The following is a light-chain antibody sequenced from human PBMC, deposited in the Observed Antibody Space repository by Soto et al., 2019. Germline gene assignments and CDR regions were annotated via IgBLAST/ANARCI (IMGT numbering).Light chain of an antibody. CDR3: QQRINWPRT. V-gene: IGKV3-11*01. CDR2: DAS. J-gene: IGKJ2*01. CDR1: QRVSGF. Sequence: EIWLQQSPATLPLSQGDRATLSCRASQRVSGFLAWYQQKPGQAPRLLIYDASDRATGIPARFSGSGSGTDFTLTISSLEPEDFAIYYCQQRINWPRTFGQGTKLEIK.